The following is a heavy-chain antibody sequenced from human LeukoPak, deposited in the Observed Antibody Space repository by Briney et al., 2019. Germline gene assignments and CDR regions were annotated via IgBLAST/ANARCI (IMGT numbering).Heavy chain of an antibody. CDR3: AKGIRFLGPYYFDY. CDR2: ISWNSGSI. V-gene: IGHV3-9*03. Sequence: GGSLRLSCAASGFTFDDYAMHWVRRAPGKGLEWVSGISWNSGSIVYADSVKGRFTISRDNAKNSLYLQMNSLRAEDMALYYCAKGIRFLGPYYFDYWGQGTLVTVSS. J-gene: IGHJ4*02. D-gene: IGHD3-3*01. CDR1: GFTFDDYA.